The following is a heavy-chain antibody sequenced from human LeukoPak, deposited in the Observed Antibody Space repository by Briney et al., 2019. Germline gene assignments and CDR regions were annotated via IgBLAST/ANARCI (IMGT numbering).Heavy chain of an antibody. V-gene: IGHV3-48*01. Sequence: PGGTLTLSCAATGFAFSTVGMNWVRQAPGKRLERVSYISTDSSTIYYADSVKGRFTISRDNAKNSLYLQMNSLRAEDTAVYYCARDPGYYDSSGYFDYWGQGTLVTVSS. CDR2: ISTDSSTI. CDR3: ARDPGYYDSSGYFDY. J-gene: IGHJ4*02. D-gene: IGHD3-22*01. CDR1: GFAFSTVG.